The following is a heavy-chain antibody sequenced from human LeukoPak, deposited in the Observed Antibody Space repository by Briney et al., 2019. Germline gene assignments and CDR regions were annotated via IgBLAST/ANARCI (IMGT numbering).Heavy chain of an antibody. J-gene: IGHJ4*02. CDR1: GYTFTGYY. V-gene: IGHV1-2*04. Sequence: ASVKVSCKASGYTFTGYYMHWVRQAPGQGLEWMGWINPNSGGTNYAQKFQGWVTMTRDTSISTAYMELSRLRSDDTAVYYCARSGIAVAGTGFAYWGQGTLVTVSS. CDR2: INPNSGGT. D-gene: IGHD6-19*01. CDR3: ARSGIAVAGTGFAY.